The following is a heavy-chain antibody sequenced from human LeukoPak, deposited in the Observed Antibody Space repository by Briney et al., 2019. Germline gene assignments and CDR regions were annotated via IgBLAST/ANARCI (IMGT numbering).Heavy chain of an antibody. CDR2: MNLNSGNT. CDR3: ARGRSGRATIFGVVSSAYGSGSYRFDY. Sequence: GASVKVSCQASGYTFTSYDINWVRQATGQGLEWMGGMNLNSGNTGYAQKFQGRVTMTRNTSISTAYMELSSLRSEDTAVYYCARGRSGRATIFGVVSSAYGSGSYRFDYWGQGTLVTVSS. D-gene: IGHD3-3*01. CDR1: GYTFTSYD. V-gene: IGHV1-8*01. J-gene: IGHJ4*02.